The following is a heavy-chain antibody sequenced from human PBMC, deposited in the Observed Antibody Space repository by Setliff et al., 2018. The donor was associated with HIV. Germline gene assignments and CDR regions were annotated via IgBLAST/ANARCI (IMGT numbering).Heavy chain of an antibody. Sequence: ASVKVSCKASGYTFIGHYIHWVRQAPGQRLEWMGWLNTEHGNTKYSEEFQGRVTITRDTSASTSYMVLSSLRSEDMAVYYCARDRPDSTGYYFDYWGQGTLVTVSS. V-gene: IGHV1-3*03. CDR1: GYTFIGHY. CDR3: ARDRPDSTGYYFDY. CDR2: LNTEHGNT. D-gene: IGHD3-22*01. J-gene: IGHJ4*02.